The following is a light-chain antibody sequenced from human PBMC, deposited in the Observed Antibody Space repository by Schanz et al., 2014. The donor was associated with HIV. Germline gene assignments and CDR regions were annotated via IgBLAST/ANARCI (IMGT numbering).Light chain of an antibody. V-gene: IGLV1-40*01. J-gene: IGLJ2*01. Sequence: QSVLTQPPSVSGAPGQRVTISCTGGSSNIGAGFNVHWYQYVPGTAPKLLIYDNTYRPSGVSDRISGSKSGTSASLAITGLQAEDEADYFCQSYDRSLSVVVFGGGTKLTVL. CDR1: SSNIGAGFN. CDR3: QSYDRSLSVVV. CDR2: DNT.